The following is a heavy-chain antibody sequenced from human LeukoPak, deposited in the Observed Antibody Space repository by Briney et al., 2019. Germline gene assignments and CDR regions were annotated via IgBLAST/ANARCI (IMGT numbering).Heavy chain of an antibody. J-gene: IGHJ4*02. Sequence: PAGSLRLSCAASGFTFSRFDMNWVRQAPGRGLEWVAYISSSPTTTYYADSVKGRFTISRDNAKNSLYLQMNSLRDEDTAVYFCARDLISGAYTFDYWGQGTLVTVSS. D-gene: IGHD1-26*01. CDR1: GFTFSRFD. CDR2: ISSSPTTT. CDR3: ARDLISGAYTFDY. V-gene: IGHV3-48*02.